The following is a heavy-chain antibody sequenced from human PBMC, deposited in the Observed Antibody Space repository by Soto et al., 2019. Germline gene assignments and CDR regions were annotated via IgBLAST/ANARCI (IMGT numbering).Heavy chain of an antibody. CDR1: GFTFSSYG. Sequence: GGSLRLSCAASGFTFSSYGMHWVRQAPGKGLEWVAVISYDGSNKYYADSVKGRFTISRDNSKNTLYLQMNSLRAEDTAVYYCAKGGYSSGWHQLYYFDDWGQGTLVTVSS. CDR2: ISYDGSNK. J-gene: IGHJ4*02. D-gene: IGHD6-19*01. CDR3: AKGGYSSGWHQLYYFDD. V-gene: IGHV3-30*18.